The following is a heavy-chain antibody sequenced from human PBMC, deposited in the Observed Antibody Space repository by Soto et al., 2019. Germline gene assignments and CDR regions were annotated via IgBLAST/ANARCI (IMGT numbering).Heavy chain of an antibody. CDR3: AKAVRTSIAVAGTFDY. J-gene: IGHJ4*02. CDR2: ISGSGGST. CDR1: GFTFSSYA. Sequence: PGGSLRLSCAASGFTFSSYAMSWVRQAPGKGLEWVSTISGSGGSTFYAGSVKGRFTISRDNSKNTLYLQMNSLRAEDTAVYYCAKAVRTSIAVAGTFDYLGQGTLVNGS. V-gene: IGHV3-23*01. D-gene: IGHD6-19*01.